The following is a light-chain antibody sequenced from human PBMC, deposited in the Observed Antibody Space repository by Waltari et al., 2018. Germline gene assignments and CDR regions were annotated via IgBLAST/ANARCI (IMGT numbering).Light chain of an antibody. CDR2: DVS. J-gene: IGLJ2*01. CDR1: SNDVGGYDF. V-gene: IGLV2-14*03. Sequence: QSALTQPASVSGSPGQSITISCTRSSNDVGGYDFVSWYQQHPGKAPKLIIYDVSHRPSGVSNRFSGSKAGNTASLTISGLQAEDEAGYYCSSYRDSSTRIFGGGTKLTVL. CDR3: SSYRDSSTRI.